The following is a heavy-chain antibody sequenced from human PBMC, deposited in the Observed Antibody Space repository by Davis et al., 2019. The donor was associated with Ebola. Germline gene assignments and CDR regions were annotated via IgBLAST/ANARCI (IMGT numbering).Heavy chain of an antibody. J-gene: IGHJ5*02. CDR1: GGSISSSNYY. V-gene: IGHV4-39*01. CDR3: ARWAPNWFDP. CDR2: IYYNGST. Sequence: MPSETLSLTCTVSGGSISSSNYYWGWIRQPPGKGLEWIGNIYYNGSTFYNPFLKSRVTISVDTSKNQFSLKMSSVTAADSAVYYCARWAPNWFDPWGQGTLVTVSS.